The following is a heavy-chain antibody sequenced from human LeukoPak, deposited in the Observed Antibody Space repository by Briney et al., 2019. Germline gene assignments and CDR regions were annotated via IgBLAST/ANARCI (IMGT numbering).Heavy chain of an antibody. D-gene: IGHD3-10*01. CDR1: GYTFTNYD. Sequence: GASVKVSCKASGYTFTNYDINWVRQATGQGLEWMGWMNPNSGNTGYAQKFQGRVTITRNTSITTAYMELSSLRSEDTAVYYCARGLGHYYGSGSPGFDPWGQGTLVTVSS. CDR2: MNPNSGNT. J-gene: IGHJ5*02. V-gene: IGHV1-8*03. CDR3: ARGLGHYYGSGSPGFDP.